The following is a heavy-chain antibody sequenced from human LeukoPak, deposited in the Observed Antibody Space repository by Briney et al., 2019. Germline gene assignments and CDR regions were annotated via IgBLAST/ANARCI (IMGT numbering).Heavy chain of an antibody. J-gene: IGHJ5*02. CDR3: ATSLGESTFET. CDR1: GFKFRNYG. D-gene: IGHD3-3*02. Sequence: GGSLRLSCAASGFKFRNYGMHWVRQAPGKGLEWVAVIYYDGSKKYYADSVKGRFTISRDNSKNTVSMEMNSLRVEDTAVYYRATSLGESTFETWGQGTLVTVSS. V-gene: IGHV3-33*01. CDR2: IYYDGSKK.